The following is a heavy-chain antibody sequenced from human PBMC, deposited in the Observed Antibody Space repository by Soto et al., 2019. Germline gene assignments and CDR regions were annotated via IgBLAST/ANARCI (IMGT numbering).Heavy chain of an antibody. CDR2: ISPNGDAT. CDR3: ARGIAAAE. J-gene: IGHJ4*02. CDR1: GFTFSTYA. V-gene: IGHV3-23*01. Sequence: PGGSLGLSWAASGFTFSTYAMSWVRQAPGKGLEWVSAISPNGDATYYADSVKGRFTISRDNSKNSLYLQMHSLRADDTAVYYCARGIAAAEWGQGTLVTVSS. D-gene: IGHD6-13*01.